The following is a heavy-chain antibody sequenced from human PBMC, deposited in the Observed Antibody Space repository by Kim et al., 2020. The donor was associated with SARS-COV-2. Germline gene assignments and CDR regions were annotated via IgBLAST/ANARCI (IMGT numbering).Heavy chain of an antibody. Sequence: ADSVKGRFTISRDKSKNTLQLQWNRLRDSDKAVYYCAKDIWRWAFDAWGQGTVVTVSS. V-gene: IGHV3-23*01. CDR3: AKDIWRWAFDA. D-gene: IGHD3-10*01. J-gene: IGHJ3*01.